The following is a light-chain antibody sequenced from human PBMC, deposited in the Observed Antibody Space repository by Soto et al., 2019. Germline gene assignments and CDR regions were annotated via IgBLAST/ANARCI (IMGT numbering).Light chain of an antibody. V-gene: IGLV3-1*01. Sequence: SYELTQPPSVSVSPGQTASITCSGAKLGDKYACWYQQKPGQSPVLVIYQDSKRLSGIPERFSGANSGNTATLTISGTQAMDEADYYCQAWDSSTASVVFGGGTKLTVL. CDR1: KLGDKY. CDR3: QAWDSSTASVV. CDR2: QDS. J-gene: IGLJ2*01.